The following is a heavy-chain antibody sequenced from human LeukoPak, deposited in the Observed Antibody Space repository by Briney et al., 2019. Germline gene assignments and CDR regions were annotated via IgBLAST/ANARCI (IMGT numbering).Heavy chain of an antibody. Sequence: GGSLRLSCAASGLTFSTYAMHWVRQAPGKGLEWVAVISYDGSNKYYADSVKGRFTISRDNSKNTLYLQMNSLRAEDTAVYYCARDLTGGYYDSSGYFFDYWGQGTLVTVSS. V-gene: IGHV3-30-3*01. CDR1: GLTFSTYA. D-gene: IGHD3-22*01. CDR2: ISYDGSNK. J-gene: IGHJ4*02. CDR3: ARDLTGGYYDSSGYFFDY.